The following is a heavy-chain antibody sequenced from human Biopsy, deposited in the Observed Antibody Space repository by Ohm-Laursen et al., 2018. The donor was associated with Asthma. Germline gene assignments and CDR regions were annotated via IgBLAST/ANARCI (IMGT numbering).Heavy chain of an antibody. Sequence: TQTLTLTCSFSGFSLSSSGANVNWIRQPPVKALEWLARIDWEEDKFYSTSLRTRLTISNGRSEDQVVLTMTNMGPVDTATFYCTRHNDYWGPGILVTVSS. J-gene: IGHJ4*02. CDR2: IDWEEDK. V-gene: IGHV2-70*04. CDR1: GFSLSSSGAN. CDR3: TRHNDY. D-gene: IGHD1-14*01.